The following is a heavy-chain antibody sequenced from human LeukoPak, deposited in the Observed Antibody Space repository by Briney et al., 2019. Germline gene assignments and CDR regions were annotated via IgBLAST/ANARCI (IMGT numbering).Heavy chain of an antibody. CDR1: GGSISSYY. J-gene: IGHJ4*02. CDR2: IYYSGST. CDR3: ARDPSGGYFDY. Sequence: SETLSLTCTVSGGSISSYYWSWIRQPPGKGLEWIGYIYYSGSTNYNPSLRSRVTISVDTSKNQFSLKLSSVTAADTAVYYCARDPSGGYFDYWGQGTLVTVSS. D-gene: IGHD3-10*01. V-gene: IGHV4-59*01.